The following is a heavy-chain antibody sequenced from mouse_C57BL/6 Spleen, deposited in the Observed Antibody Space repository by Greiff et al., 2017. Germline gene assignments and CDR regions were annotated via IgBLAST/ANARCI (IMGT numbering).Heavy chain of an antibody. CDR3: AREEGTFTTFDY. J-gene: IGHJ2*01. V-gene: IGHV1-64*01. CDR2: IHPNSGST. CDR1: GYTFTSYW. Sequence: QVQLKQPGAELVKPGASVKLSCKASGYTFTSYWMHWVKQRPGQGLEWIGMIHPNSGSTNYNEKFKSKATLTVDKSSSTAYMQLSSLTSEDSAVYYCAREEGTFTTFDYWGQGTTLTVSS. D-gene: IGHD1-1*01.